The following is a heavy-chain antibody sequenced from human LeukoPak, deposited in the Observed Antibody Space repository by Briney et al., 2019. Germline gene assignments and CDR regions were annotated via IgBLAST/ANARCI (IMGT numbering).Heavy chain of an antibody. CDR1: GGSISRNY. CDR2: IYYRGST. V-gene: IGHV4-59*08. D-gene: IGHD3-3*01. CDR3: ARQNYDEVNYYYYGLNF. Sequence: SETLPLTCTVSGGSISRNYWSWIRQSPGKGLEWIGYIYYRGSTDYNPSLKSRVTISVDTSKNQFSLMLSSVTAADTAVYYCARQNYDEVNYYYYGLNFWGQGTTVTVSS. J-gene: IGHJ6*02.